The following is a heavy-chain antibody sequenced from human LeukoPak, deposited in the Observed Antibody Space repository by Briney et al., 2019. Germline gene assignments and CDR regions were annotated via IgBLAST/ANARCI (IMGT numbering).Heavy chain of an antibody. J-gene: IGHJ4*02. D-gene: IGHD4-17*01. V-gene: IGHV4-59*01. Sequence: SETLSLTCAVSGGSISWIRQPPGRGLEYIGSIHYSGSTSYNSSLKSRVTISVDTSKNQFSLKLNSVTPADTAVYYCAGDLIKADYGDLPYYFDYWGQGTLVTVSS. CDR3: AGDLIKADYGDLPYYFDY. CDR2: IHYSGST. CDR1: GGSI.